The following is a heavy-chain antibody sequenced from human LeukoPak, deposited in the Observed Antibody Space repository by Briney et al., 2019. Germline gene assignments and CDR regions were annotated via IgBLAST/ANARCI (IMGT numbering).Heavy chain of an antibody. CDR1: GFTFSSYG. CDR2: ISYDGSNK. J-gene: IGHJ3*02. D-gene: IGHD4-17*01. Sequence: GGSLRLSCAASGFTFSSYGMHWVRQAPGKGLEWVAVISYDGSNKYYADSVKGRFTISRDNSKNTLYLQMNSLRAEDTAVYYCARPIIYGDHPDAFDIWGQGTMVTVSS. CDR3: ARPIIYGDHPDAFDI. V-gene: IGHV3-30*19.